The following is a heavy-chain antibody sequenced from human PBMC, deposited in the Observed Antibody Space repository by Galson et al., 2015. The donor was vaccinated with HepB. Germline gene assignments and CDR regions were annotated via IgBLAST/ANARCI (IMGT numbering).Heavy chain of an antibody. CDR3: ARSYYYDSSGYYPNLFYWYFDL. Sequence: SVKVSCKASGGTFSSYAISWVRQAPGQGLEWMGGIIPIFGTANYAQKFQGRVTITADESTSTAYMELSSLRSEDTAVYYCARSYYYDSSGYYPNLFYWYFDLWGRGTLVTVSS. V-gene: IGHV1-69*13. CDR2: IIPIFGTA. CDR1: GGTFSSYA. J-gene: IGHJ2*01. D-gene: IGHD3-22*01.